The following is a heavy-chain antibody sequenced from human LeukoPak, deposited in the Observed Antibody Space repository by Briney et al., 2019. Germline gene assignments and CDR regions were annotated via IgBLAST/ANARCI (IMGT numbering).Heavy chain of an antibody. CDR3: ARALGEGTAFDI. V-gene: IGHV3-21*01. CDR2: ISSSSSYI. J-gene: IGHJ3*02. CDR1: GFTFSSYS. Sequence: GGSLRLSCAASGFTFSSYSMNWVRQAPGKGLEWVSSISSSSSYIYYADSVKGRFTISRDNAKNSLYLQMNSLRAEDTAVYYCARALGEGTAFDIWGQGTMVTVSS. D-gene: IGHD3-16*01.